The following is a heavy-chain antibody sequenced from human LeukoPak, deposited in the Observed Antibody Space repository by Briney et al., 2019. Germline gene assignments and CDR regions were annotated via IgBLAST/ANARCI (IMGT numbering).Heavy chain of an antibody. CDR1: GGSISSSSYY. CDR3: ARENSHSSSSQGDYYYYYYMDV. Sequence: SETLSLTCTVSGGSISSSSYYWGWIRQPPGKGLEWIGRIYYSGSTYYNPSLKSRVTISVDTSKNQFSLKLSSVTAADTAVYYCARENSHSSSSQGDYYYYYYMDVWGKGTTVTVSS. J-gene: IGHJ6*03. CDR2: IYYSGST. D-gene: IGHD6-6*01. V-gene: IGHV4-39*07.